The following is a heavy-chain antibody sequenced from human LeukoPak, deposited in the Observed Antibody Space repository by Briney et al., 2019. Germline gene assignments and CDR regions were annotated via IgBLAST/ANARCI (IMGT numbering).Heavy chain of an antibody. CDR2: ISYDGSNK. D-gene: IGHD5-24*01. J-gene: IGHJ4*02. V-gene: IGHV3-30*03. CDR3: ARGGGMATHGGFDY. CDR1: GFTFSSYG. Sequence: GGSLRLSCAASGFTFSSYGMSWVRQAPGKGLEWVAVISYDGSNKYYADSVKGRFTISRDNSKNTLYLQMNSLRAEDTAVYYCARGGGMATHGGFDYWGQGTLVTVS.